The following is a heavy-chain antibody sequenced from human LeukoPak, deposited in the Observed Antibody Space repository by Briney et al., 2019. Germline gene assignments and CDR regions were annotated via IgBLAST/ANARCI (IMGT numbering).Heavy chain of an antibody. Sequence: SETLSLTCTVSGGSISSYYWSWIRQPPGKGLEWIGYIYYSGSTNYNPSLKSRVTISVDTSKNQFSLKLSSVTAADTAVYYCARGGGNWGYYDILTGTNPFDYWGQGTLVTVSS. CDR2: IYYSGST. J-gene: IGHJ4*02. CDR3: ARGGGNWGYYDILTGTNPFDY. V-gene: IGHV4-59*01. CDR1: GGSISSYY. D-gene: IGHD3-9*01.